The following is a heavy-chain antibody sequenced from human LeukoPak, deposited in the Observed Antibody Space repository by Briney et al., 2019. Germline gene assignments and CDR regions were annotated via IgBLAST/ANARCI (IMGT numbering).Heavy chain of an antibody. CDR1: GGSISSSSYY. CDR2: IYYSGST. CDR3: ARDEGAEQGPLVY. D-gene: IGHD6-19*01. J-gene: IGHJ4*02. V-gene: IGHV4-39*07. Sequence: PSETLSLTCTVSGGSISSSSYYWGWIRQPPGKGLEWIGSIYYSGSTYYNPSLKSRVTISVDTSKNQFSLKLSSVTAADTAVYYCARDEGAEQGPLVYWGQGTLVTVSS.